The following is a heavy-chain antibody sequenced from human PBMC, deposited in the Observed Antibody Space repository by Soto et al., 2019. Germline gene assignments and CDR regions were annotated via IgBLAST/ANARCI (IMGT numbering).Heavy chain of an antibody. CDR1: GFTFSGSA. D-gene: IGHD3-10*01. J-gene: IGHJ3*02. V-gene: IGHV3-74*01. CDR3: ARGRISGGAFDI. CDR2: INSDGSST. Sequence: GGSLRLSCAASGFTFSGSAMHWVRQAPGKGLVWVSRINSDGSSTSYADSVKGRFTISRDNAKNTLYLQMNSLRAEDTAVYYCARGRISGGAFDIWGQGTMVTVSS.